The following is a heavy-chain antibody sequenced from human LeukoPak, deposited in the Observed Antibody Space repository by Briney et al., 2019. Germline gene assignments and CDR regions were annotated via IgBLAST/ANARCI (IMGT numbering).Heavy chain of an antibody. D-gene: IGHD2-8*01. CDR3: ARGGWSATSASYYLDF. J-gene: IGHJ4*02. CDR1: EYTFTDYA. Sequence: ASVKVSCKASEYTFTDYAMNWVRQAPGQRLEWMGWINAGNGNTRYSQRFQGRVTITRDTSASTAYMELSSLTSEDTAVYYCARGGWSATSASYYLDFWGQGSLVTVSS. V-gene: IGHV1-3*01. CDR2: INAGNGNT.